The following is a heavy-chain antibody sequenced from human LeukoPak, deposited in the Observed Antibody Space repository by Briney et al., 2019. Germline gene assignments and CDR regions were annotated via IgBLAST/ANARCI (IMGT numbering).Heavy chain of an antibody. Sequence: SETLSLTCTVSGGSISSYYWSWIRQPAGKGLEWIGRIYTSGSTNYNPSLKSRVTMSVDTPKNQFSLKLSSVTAADTAVYYCARDLGDRGIAVDPEDGWFDPWGQGTLVTVSS. CDR2: IYTSGST. CDR3: ARDLGDRGIAVDPEDGWFDP. CDR1: GGSISSYY. D-gene: IGHD6-19*01. J-gene: IGHJ5*02. V-gene: IGHV4-4*07.